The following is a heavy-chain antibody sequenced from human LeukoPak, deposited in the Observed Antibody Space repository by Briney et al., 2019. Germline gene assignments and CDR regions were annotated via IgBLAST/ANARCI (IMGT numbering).Heavy chain of an antibody. V-gene: IGHV4-38-2*01. CDR2: VYHTGRT. J-gene: IGHJ4*02. CDR3: ARHVSGNVWFFDD. D-gene: IGHD1-26*01. Sequence: SETLSLTCAVSTYSITSDYHWAWIRQSPGKGLEWIGSVYHTGRTYYNPAHKTRVTISVDTSKNQFSLRLTSMTASDTAVYFCARHVSGNVWFFDDWGQGTLVTLSS. CDR1: TYSITSDYH.